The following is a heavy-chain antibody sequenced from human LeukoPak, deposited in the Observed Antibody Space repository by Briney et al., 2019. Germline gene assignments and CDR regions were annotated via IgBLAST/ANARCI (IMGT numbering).Heavy chain of an antibody. CDR3: ATHTISGVVTYASLI. CDR2: FDPEDGET. J-gene: IGHJ3*02. V-gene: IGHV1-24*01. Sequence: AASVKVSCKLSGYTGIDLSMHWVRQVPGKGLEWMGGFDPEDGETKYAQKFQGRVTMTEDTSTDTAYMELSRLTSEDTAVYYCATHTISGVVTYASLIWGRGTLVTVSS. D-gene: IGHD3-3*01. CDR1: GYTGIDLS.